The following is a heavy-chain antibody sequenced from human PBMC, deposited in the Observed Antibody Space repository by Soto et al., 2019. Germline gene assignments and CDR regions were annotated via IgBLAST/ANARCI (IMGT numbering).Heavy chain of an antibody. D-gene: IGHD1-20*01. CDR3: ARSITGTVSYYYGMDV. J-gene: IGHJ6*02. V-gene: IGHV1-69*12. CDR1: GGTFSSYA. Sequence: QVQLVQSGAEVKKPGSSVKVSCKASGGTFSSYAISWVRQAPGQGLEWMGGIIPIFGTANYAQKFQGRVTSTADESTSTAYMELSSLRSEDTAVYYWARSITGTVSYYYGMDVWGQGTTVTVSS. CDR2: IIPIFGTA.